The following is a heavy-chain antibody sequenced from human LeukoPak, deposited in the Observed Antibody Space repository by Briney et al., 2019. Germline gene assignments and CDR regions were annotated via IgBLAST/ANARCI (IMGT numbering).Heavy chain of an antibody. J-gene: IGHJ4*02. CDR3: AKDTVGVRGPYYFDY. CDR2: IRYDGSNK. CDR1: GFTFSSHG. Sequence: GGSLRLSCAASGFTFSSHGMHWVRQAPGKGLEWVAFIRYDGSNKYYADSVKGRFTISRDNSKNTLYLQMNSLRAEDTAVYYCAKDTVGVRGPYYFDYWGQGTLVTVSS. V-gene: IGHV3-30*02. D-gene: IGHD3-10*01.